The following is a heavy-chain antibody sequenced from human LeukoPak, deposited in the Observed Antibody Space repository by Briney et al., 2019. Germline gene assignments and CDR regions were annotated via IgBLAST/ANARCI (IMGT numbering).Heavy chain of an antibody. CDR1: GGTFSSYA. CDR2: IIPIFGTA. V-gene: IGHV1-69*06. J-gene: IGHJ5*02. D-gene: IGHD6-19*01. Sequence: SVKVSCKASGGTFSSYAISWVRQAPGQGLEWMGGIIPIFGTANYAQKFQGRVTITADKSTSTAYMELSSLRSEDTAVYYCAREDLTVAGWFDPWGQGTLVTVSS. CDR3: AREDLTVAGWFDP.